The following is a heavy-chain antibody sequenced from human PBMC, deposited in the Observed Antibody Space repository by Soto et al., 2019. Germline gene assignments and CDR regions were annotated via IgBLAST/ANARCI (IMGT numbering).Heavy chain of an antibody. CDR2: IYYSGST. D-gene: IGHD6-19*01. CDR1: GGSISSGDYY. V-gene: IGHV4-30-4*01. J-gene: IGHJ4*02. CDR3: ARVDGSDGGFDY. Sequence: SETLSLTCTVSGGSISSGDYYWSWIRQPPGKGLEWIGYIYYSGSTYYNPSLKSRVTISVDTSKNQFSLKLSSVTAADTAVYYCARVDGSDGGFDYWGQGTLVTVSS.